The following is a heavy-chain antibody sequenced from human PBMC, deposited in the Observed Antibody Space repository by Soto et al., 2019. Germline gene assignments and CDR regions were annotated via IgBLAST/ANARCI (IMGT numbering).Heavy chain of an antibody. CDR3: ARGVGSSGWYWGY. Sequence: ASVKVSCKASGYTFTSYAMHWVRQAPGQRLEWMGWINAGNGNTKYSQKFQGRVTITRDTSASTAYMELSSLRSEDTALYYCARGVGSSGWYWGYWGQGTLVTVSS. CDR2: INAGNGNT. J-gene: IGHJ4*02. D-gene: IGHD6-19*01. V-gene: IGHV1-3*01. CDR1: GYTFTSYA.